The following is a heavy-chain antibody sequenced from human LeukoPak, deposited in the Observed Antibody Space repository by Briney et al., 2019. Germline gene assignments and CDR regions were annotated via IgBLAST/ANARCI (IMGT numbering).Heavy chain of an antibody. CDR1: GFTVSSYW. Sequence: PGGSLRLSCAASGFTVSSYWMYWVRQAPGKGLVWVSLINGDGSSTTYADSVVGRFTISSDNAKNTLYLQMNSLRAEDTAVYYCARDRTLDYWGRGTLVTVSS. CDR2: INGDGSST. V-gene: IGHV3-74*01. CDR3: ARDRTLDY. J-gene: IGHJ4*02.